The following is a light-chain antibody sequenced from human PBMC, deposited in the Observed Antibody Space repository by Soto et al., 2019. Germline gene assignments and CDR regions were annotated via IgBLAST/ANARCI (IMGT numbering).Light chain of an antibody. CDR2: EVS. Sequence: QSVLTQPPSASGTPGQRVTISCSGSSSNIEYNYVSWFQQHPGKAPKLKIYEVSNRPSGVSNRFSGSKSGYTASLTISELQAEDEADYYCTSFTSSSTWVFGGGTKVTVL. CDR1: SSNIEYNY. CDR3: TSFTSSSTWV. V-gene: IGLV2-14*03. J-gene: IGLJ3*02.